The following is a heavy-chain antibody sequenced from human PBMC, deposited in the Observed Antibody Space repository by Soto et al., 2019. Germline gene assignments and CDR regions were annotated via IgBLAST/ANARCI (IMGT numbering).Heavy chain of an antibody. D-gene: IGHD3-3*01. J-gene: IGHJ4*02. Sequence: EVQLVESGGGLVQPGGSLRLSCAASGFTFSSYSMNWVRQAPGKGLEWVSYISSSSSTIYYADSVKGRFTISRDNAKNSLYLQMNSLRAEDTAVYYCARVDFWRGYYPAFDYWGQGTLVTVSS. CDR3: ARVDFWRGYYPAFDY. CDR2: ISSSSSTI. V-gene: IGHV3-48*01. CDR1: GFTFSSYS.